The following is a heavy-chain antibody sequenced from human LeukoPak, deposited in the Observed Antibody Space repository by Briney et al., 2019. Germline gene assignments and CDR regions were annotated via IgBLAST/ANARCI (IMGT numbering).Heavy chain of an antibody. Sequence: SETLSLTCTVSGGSISSYYWSWIRQPPGKGLEWIGYIYYSGSTNYNPSLKSRVTISVDTSKNQFSLKLSSVTAADTAMYYCARDGSGSPHNWFDPWGQGTLVTVSS. CDR2: IYYSGST. V-gene: IGHV4-59*01. J-gene: IGHJ5*02. CDR3: ARDGSGSPHNWFDP. CDR1: GGSISSYY. D-gene: IGHD3-10*01.